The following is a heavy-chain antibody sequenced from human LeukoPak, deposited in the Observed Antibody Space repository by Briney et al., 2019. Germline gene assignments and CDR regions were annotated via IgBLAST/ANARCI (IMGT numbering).Heavy chain of an antibody. CDR1: GGSISNYY. J-gene: IGHJ5*02. Sequence: PSETLSLTCTVSGGSISNYYWSWVRQPPGKGLEWIGYIYSSGSTNYNLFLKSRVTISIDTSKNQFSLKLSSVTAADTAVYYCARGPSSSDWFDPWGQGTLVTVSS. D-gene: IGHD6-6*01. CDR2: IYSSGST. CDR3: ARGPSSSDWFDP. V-gene: IGHV4-59*08.